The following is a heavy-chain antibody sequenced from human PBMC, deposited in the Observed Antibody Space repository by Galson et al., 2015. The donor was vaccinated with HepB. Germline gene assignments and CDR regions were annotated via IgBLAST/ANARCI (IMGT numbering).Heavy chain of an antibody. D-gene: IGHD3-3*01. Sequence: SVKVSCKASGYTFASYGISWVRQAPGQGLEWMGWISITNGNTNYAQKLQGRVTMTTDTSTSTAYMELRSLRSDDTAVYYCARALLRFLKWSEGRYYYYGMDVWGQGTTVTVSS. CDR2: ISITNGNT. J-gene: IGHJ6*02. CDR1: GYTFASYG. CDR3: ARALLRFLKWSEGRYYYYGMDV. V-gene: IGHV1-18*04.